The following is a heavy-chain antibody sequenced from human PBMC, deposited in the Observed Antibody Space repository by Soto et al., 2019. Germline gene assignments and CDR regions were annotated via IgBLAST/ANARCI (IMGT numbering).Heavy chain of an antibody. J-gene: IGHJ4*02. CDR3: ARGTTVETGSY. Sequence: QVQLVQSGAEVKKPGASVKVSCKASGSTGTSYGISWVRQAPGQGLQWMGWISAYNGNTNYAQKLQGRVTMSTDTSTSTDYMELRSLRSDDTALYYCARGTTVETGSYWCQGTLVTVSS. CDR1: GSTGTSYG. CDR2: ISAYNGNT. V-gene: IGHV1-18*01. D-gene: IGHD4-17*01.